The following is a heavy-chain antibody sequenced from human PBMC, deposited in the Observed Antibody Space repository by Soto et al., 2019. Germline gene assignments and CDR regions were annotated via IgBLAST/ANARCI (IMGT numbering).Heavy chain of an antibody. CDR1: GGSVSSGSYY. Sequence: KPSETLSLTCTVSGGSVSSGSYYWSWIRQPPGKGLEWIGYIYYGGSTNYNPSLKSRVTISVDTSKNQFSLKLSSVTAADTAVYYCARDWRYYDILTGYPAYYFAMDVWGQGTTVTVSS. J-gene: IGHJ6*02. CDR2: IYYGGST. CDR3: ARDWRYYDILTGYPAYYFAMDV. D-gene: IGHD3-9*01. V-gene: IGHV4-61*01.